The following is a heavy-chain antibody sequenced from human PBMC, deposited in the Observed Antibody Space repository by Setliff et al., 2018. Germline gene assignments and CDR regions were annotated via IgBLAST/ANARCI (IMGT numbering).Heavy chain of an antibody. D-gene: IGHD2-15*01. Sequence: GGSLRLSCVVSGFTVSNDFMGWVRQAPGKGLEWVSVIYNIGETRYADSVKGRFTISRDNSKNTLYPQMNSLRPEDTAVYYCARTCSGSGCYAGLESWGQGTPVTVSS. CDR2: IYNIGET. CDR1: GFTVSNDF. J-gene: IGHJ4*02. V-gene: IGHV3-66*02. CDR3: ARTCSGSGCYAGLES.